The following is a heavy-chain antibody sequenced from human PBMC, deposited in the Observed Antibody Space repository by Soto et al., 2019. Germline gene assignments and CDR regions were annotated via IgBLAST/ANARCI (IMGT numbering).Heavy chain of an antibody. CDR3: ARGIQLWPRFDP. CDR2: IYYSGST. D-gene: IGHD5-18*01. V-gene: IGHV4-30-4*01. Sequence: SETLSLTCTVSGGSISSGDYYWSWIRQPPGKGLEWIGYIYYSGSTYYNPSLKSRVTISVDTSKNQFSLKLSSVTAADTAVYYCARGIQLWPRFDPWGQGTLVTVSS. J-gene: IGHJ5*02. CDR1: GGSISSGDYY.